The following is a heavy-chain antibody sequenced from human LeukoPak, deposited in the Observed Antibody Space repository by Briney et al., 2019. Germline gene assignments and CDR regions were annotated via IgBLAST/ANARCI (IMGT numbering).Heavy chain of an antibody. J-gene: IGHJ4*02. Sequence: GASVKVSCKASGGTFSSYAISWVRQAPGQGLEWMGGIIPIFGTANYAQKFQGRVTITADESTSTAYMELSSLRSEDTAVYYCARGGDVLRFLESPTLDYWGQGTLVTVSS. CDR3: ARGGDVLRFLESPTLDY. CDR1: GGTFSSYA. CDR2: IIPIFGTA. V-gene: IGHV1-69*13. D-gene: IGHD3-3*01.